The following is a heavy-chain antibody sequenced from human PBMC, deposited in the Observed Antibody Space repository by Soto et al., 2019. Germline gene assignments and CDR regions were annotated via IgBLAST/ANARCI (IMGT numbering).Heavy chain of an antibody. D-gene: IGHD7-27*01. CDR2: INHSGTT. Sequence: QVQLQESGPGLVMPAGTLSLSCDVSGASITSDDWWNWVRQPPGKGLEWIGEINHSGTTLYNPSLKNRVTVSLDESKNHFSLKMTSVTAADTAVYYCARDFKAPTGAWAFDSWGQGAQVTVST. J-gene: IGHJ4*02. CDR3: ARDFKAPTGAWAFDS. V-gene: IGHV4-4*02. CDR1: GASITSDDW.